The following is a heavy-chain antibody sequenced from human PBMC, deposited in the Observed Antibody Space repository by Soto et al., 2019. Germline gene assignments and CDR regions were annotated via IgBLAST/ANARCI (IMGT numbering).Heavy chain of an antibody. V-gene: IGHV4-34*01. J-gene: IGHJ4*02. Sequence: QVQLQQWGAGLLKPSETLSLTCAVYGGSFSGYYWSWIRQPPGKGLEWIGEINHSGSTNYNPSLKSRVNTSVDTSKNQFSLKLSSVTAADTAVYYCARGIRWYPDIDYWGQGTLVTVSS. CDR3: ARGIRWYPDIDY. CDR1: GGSFSGYY. CDR2: INHSGST. D-gene: IGHD2-15*01.